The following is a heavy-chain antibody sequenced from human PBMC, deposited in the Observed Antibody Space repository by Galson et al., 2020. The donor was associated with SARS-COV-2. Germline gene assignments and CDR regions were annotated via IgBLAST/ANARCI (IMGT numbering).Heavy chain of an antibody. J-gene: IGHJ4*02. CDR1: GLTLDDSA. V-gene: IGHV3-9*01. CDR3: AKGPNSYSSAWFGIDY. D-gene: IGHD6-19*01. Sequence: GGSLRLSCPASGLTLDDSAMHSVRQAPGKGLEWVSSISWNSTNIAYANSVKGRFTISRDNAKNSLYLQMDSLRTEDTAMYYCAKGPNSYSSAWFGIDYWGQGTLVTVAS. CDR2: ISWNSTNI.